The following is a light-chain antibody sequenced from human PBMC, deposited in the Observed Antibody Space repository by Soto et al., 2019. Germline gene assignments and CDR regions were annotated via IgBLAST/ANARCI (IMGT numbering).Light chain of an antibody. CDR3: QQSYSTWT. V-gene: IGKV1-39*01. CDR1: QDISDS. J-gene: IGKJ1*01. Sequence: DIQMTQSPSSLSASVGAGVTVTCRAGQDISDSLNWYQQKPGKAPKILIFSTTTLHSGVPSRFNGSGSGTDFTLTISSLQPEDFATYYCQQSYSTWTLGQGTKVDIK. CDR2: STT.